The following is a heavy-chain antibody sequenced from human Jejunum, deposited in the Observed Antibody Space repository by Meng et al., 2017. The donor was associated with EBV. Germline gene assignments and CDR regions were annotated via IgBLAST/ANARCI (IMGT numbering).Heavy chain of an antibody. CDR3: ARDTQEDYGSTTFDY. CDR1: GFTFSDYY. J-gene: IGHJ4*02. Sequence: QGQLEGAGGGLVQPGGSLRLSCAPSGFTFSDYYFSWIRQAPGKGLEWISYISTTGTTIYYADSVKGRFTISRDNAKSSLYLQMDSLRAEDTAIYYCARDTQEDYGSTTFDYWGQGTLVTVSS. V-gene: IGHV3-11*01. D-gene: IGHD4-17*01. CDR2: ISTTGTTI.